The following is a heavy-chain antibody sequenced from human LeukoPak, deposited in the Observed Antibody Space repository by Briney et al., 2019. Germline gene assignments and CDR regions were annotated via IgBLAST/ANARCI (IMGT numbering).Heavy chain of an antibody. CDR3: ARGWDPYSGYVY. Sequence: ASVKVSFKASGYTFTVYYMHCVRQAPGQGLEWMGWINPNSGGTNYAQKFQGRVTMTRDTSISTAYMELSRLRSDDTAMYYCARGWDPYSGYVYWGQGTLVTVSS. D-gene: IGHD5-12*01. CDR1: GYTFTVYY. V-gene: IGHV1-2*02. CDR2: INPNSGGT. J-gene: IGHJ4*02.